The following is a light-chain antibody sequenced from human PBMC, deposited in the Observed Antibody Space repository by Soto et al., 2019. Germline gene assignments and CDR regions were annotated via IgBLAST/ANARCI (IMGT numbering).Light chain of an antibody. V-gene: IGKV1-9*01. Sequence: QLTQSPSTLSASVGYRVTITCRASPGSSTSFAWYQHKPGKPPKLLIYESSKLHSGVPSRFRGSGPGTEVSLTITSLLPEDSATYYCQQLNFDSWPLGQGTKVDIK. CDR2: ESS. CDR3: QQLNFDSWP. CDR1: PGSSTS. J-gene: IGKJ1*01.